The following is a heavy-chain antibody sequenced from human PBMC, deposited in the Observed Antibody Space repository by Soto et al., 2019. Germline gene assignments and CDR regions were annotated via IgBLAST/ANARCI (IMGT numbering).Heavy chain of an antibody. CDR2: FNPIFETA. V-gene: IGHV1-69*01. CDR3: TRGITLIRGVIPPGYYYGMDV. CDR1: GGTFSSYA. D-gene: IGHD3-10*01. J-gene: IGHJ6*02. Sequence: QVQLVQSGAEVKKPGSSVKVSCKASGGTFSSYAISWVRQAPGQGLEWMGGFNPIFETANYAQKFQGRVTITATESTNTASMELSSLRSEDTAVYYCTRGITLIRGVIPPGYYYGMDVWGQGTTVAVSS.